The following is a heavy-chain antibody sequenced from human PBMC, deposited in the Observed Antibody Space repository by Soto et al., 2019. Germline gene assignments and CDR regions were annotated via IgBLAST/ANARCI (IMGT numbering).Heavy chain of an antibody. D-gene: IGHD3-3*01. V-gene: IGHV4-61*01. J-gene: IGHJ5*02. CDR1: GGSGSSGSYY. CDR3: AREGATYDFWSGYQNNWFHP. Sequence: SETLSLTCTVSGGSGSSGSYYWSWIRQPPGKGLEWIGYIYYSGSTNYNPSLKSRVTISVDTSKNQFSLKLSSVTAADTAVYYCAREGATYDFWSGYQNNWFHPWGQGTLVTVSS. CDR2: IYYSGST.